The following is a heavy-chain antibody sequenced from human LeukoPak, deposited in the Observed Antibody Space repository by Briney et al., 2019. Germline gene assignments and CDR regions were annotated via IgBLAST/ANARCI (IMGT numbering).Heavy chain of an antibody. J-gene: IGHJ3*02. V-gene: IGHV4-61*01. CDR3: ARDTSVGYCGGDCYPGYAFDI. CDR1: GDSISSSSYY. D-gene: IGHD2-21*02. CDR2: IYYSGST. Sequence: SETLSLTCTVSGDSISSSSYYWSWIRQPPGKGLEWIGYIYYSGSTNYNPSLKSRVTISVDTSKNQFSLKLSSVTAADTAVYYCARDTSVGYCGGDCYPGYAFDIWGQGTMVTVSS.